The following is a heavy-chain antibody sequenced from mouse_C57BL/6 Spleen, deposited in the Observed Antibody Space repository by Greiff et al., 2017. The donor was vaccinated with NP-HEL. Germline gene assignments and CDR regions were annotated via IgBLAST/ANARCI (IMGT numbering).Heavy chain of an antibody. V-gene: IGHV1-54*01. J-gene: IGHJ3*01. Sequence: QVQLQQSGAELVRPGTSVKVSCKASGYAFTNYLIEWVKQRPGQGLEWIGVINPGSGGTNYNEKFKGKATLTADKSSSTAYMQLSSLTSEDSAVYFCANPPYGDFAYWGQGTLVTVSA. CDR3: ANPPYGDFAY. CDR2: INPGSGGT. CDR1: GYAFTNYL. D-gene: IGHD2-13*01.